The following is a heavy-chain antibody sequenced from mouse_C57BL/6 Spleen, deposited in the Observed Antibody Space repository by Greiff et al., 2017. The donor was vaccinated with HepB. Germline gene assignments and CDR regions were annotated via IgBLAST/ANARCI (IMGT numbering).Heavy chain of an antibody. J-gene: IGHJ3*01. CDR1: GYTFTSYW. CDR3: ARKGEYYGSSPFAY. V-gene: IGHV1-72*01. D-gene: IGHD1-1*01. CDR2: IDPNSGGT. Sequence: VQLQQPGAELVKPGASVKLSCKASGYTFTSYWMHWVKQRPGRVLEWIGRIDPNSGGTKYNEKFKSKATLTVDKPSSTAYMQLSSLTSEDSAVYYCARKGEYYGSSPFAYWGQGTLVTVSA.